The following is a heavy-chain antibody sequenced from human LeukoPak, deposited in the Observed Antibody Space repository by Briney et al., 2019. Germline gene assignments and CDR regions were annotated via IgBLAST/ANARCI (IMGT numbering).Heavy chain of an antibody. CDR1: GFTFDDYA. CDR2: ISWNSGSI. Sequence: GRSLRLSCAASGFTFDDYAMHWVRQAPGKGLEWVSGISWNSGSIGYADSVKGRFTISRDNAKNSLYLQMNSLRSEDTAVYYCARYKVGYCSSTSCLDAFDIWGQGTMVTVSS. CDR3: ARYKVGYCSSTSCLDAFDI. D-gene: IGHD2-2*01. V-gene: IGHV3-9*01. J-gene: IGHJ3*02.